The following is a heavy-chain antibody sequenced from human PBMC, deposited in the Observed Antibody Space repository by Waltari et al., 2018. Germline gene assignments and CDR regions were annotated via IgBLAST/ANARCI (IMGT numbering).Heavy chain of an antibody. CDR1: GFSLSTSGMC. CDR3: ARTPTGTTRTGAFDI. V-gene: IGHV2-70*16. J-gene: IGHJ3*02. CDR2: IDWDDDK. Sequence: QVTLKESGPVLVKPTQTLTLTCTFSGFSLSTSGMCVSWIRQPPGKALEWLARIDWDDDKFYSTPLKTRLTISKDTSKNQVVLTMTNMDPVDTATYYCARTPTGTTRTGAFDIWGQGTMVTVSS. D-gene: IGHD1-7*01.